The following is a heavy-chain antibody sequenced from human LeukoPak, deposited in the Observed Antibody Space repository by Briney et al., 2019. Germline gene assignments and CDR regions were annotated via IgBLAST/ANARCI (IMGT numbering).Heavy chain of an antibody. J-gene: IGHJ4*02. CDR1: GGSISSGDYY. Sequence: PSQTLSLTCTVSGGSISSGDYYWSWIRQPPGKGLEWIGYIYYSGSTYCNPSLKSRVTISVDTSKSQFSLKLSSVTAADTAVYYCARVQSSSRSSDYWGQGTLVTVSS. CDR3: ARVQSSSRSSDY. CDR2: IYYSGST. V-gene: IGHV4-30-4*08. D-gene: IGHD6-6*01.